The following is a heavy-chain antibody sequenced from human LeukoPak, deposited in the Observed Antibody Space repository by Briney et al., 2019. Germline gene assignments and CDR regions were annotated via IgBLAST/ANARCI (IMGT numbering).Heavy chain of an antibody. CDR2: FHTSGTS. CDR3: TTGAGWIIDY. D-gene: IGHD5-12*01. J-gene: IGHJ4*02. V-gene: IGHV4-59*01. CDR1: DDSISDYY. Sequence: SETLSLTCTVSDDSISDYYRGWIRQPPGKGLEWIGYFHTSGTSTYNASLKSRVTISADTSKNPFSLKLNSLTTADPAVYYCTTGAGWIIDYWGQGILVTASS.